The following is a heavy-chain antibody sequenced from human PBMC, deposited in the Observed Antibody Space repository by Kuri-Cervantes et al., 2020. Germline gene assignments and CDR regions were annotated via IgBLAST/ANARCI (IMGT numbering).Heavy chain of an antibody. CDR2: INHSGST. Sequence: SETLSLTCAVYGGSFSGYYWSWIRQPPGKGLEWIGEINHSGSTNYNPSLKSRVTISVDTSKNQFSLKLSSVTAADTAVYYCARGDSGYDFFHYFDYWGQGTLVTVSS. CDR3: ARGDSGYDFFHYFDY. D-gene: IGHD5-12*01. V-gene: IGHV4-34*01. J-gene: IGHJ4*02. CDR1: GGSFSGYY.